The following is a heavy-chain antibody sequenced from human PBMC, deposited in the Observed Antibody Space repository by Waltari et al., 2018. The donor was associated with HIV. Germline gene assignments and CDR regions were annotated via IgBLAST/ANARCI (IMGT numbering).Heavy chain of an antibody. CDR1: GFTFSCHW. CDR2: IKQDGSEK. D-gene: IGHD5-18*01. CDR3: ARDLGYSYGYVSDY. V-gene: IGHV3-7*01. Sequence: EVQLVESGGGLVQPGGSMRLSCAASGFTFSCHWMGWVRQAPGKGLEWVANIKQDGSEKYYVDSVKGRFTIARDNAKNSLYLQMNSLRAEDTAVYYCARDLGYSYGYVSDYWGQGTLVTVSS. J-gene: IGHJ4*02.